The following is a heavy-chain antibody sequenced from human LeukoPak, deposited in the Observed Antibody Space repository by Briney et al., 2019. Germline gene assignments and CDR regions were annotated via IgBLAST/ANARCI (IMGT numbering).Heavy chain of an antibody. D-gene: IGHD5-24*01. V-gene: IGHV3-15*01. Sequence: CGSLTQSRAASLLIYRKARLSWVRPARWKGVDGVGRMKSKTDDGTTDYTAPVKGRFTISRDDSRNTLYLQMNSLQTEDTAVYYCTTIGYNAYFDYWGQGTLVTVSS. CDR1: LLIYRKAR. J-gene: IGHJ4*02. CDR3: TTIGYNAYFDY. CDR2: MKSKTDDGTT.